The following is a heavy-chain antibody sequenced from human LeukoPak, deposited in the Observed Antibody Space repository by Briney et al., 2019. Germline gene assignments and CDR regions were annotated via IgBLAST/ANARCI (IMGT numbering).Heavy chain of an antibody. J-gene: IGHJ5*02. CDR1: GYTFTGYY. V-gene: IGHV1-2*02. CDR2: INPNSGGT. CDR3: ARDPYIVVVPAARGGWFDP. Sequence: GASVTVSCKASGYTFTGYYMHWVRQAPGQGLEWMGWINPNSGGTNYAQKFQGRVTMTRDTSISTAYMELSRLRSDDTAVYYCARDPYIVVVPAARGGWFDPWGQGTLVTVSS. D-gene: IGHD2-2*01.